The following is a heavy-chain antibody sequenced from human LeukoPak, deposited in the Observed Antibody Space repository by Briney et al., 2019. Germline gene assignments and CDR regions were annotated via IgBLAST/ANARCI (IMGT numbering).Heavy chain of an antibody. J-gene: IGHJ4*02. CDR1: GFTFSSYA. CDR2: ISGSGGST. Sequence: AGGSLRLSCAASGFTFSSYAMSWVRQAPGKGLEWVSAISGSGGSTYYADSVKGRFTISRDNSKNTLYLQMNSLRAEDTAVYYCARSAFLIAVAGMGDYWGQGTLVTVSS. CDR3: ARSAFLIAVAGMGDY. V-gene: IGHV3-23*01. D-gene: IGHD6-19*01.